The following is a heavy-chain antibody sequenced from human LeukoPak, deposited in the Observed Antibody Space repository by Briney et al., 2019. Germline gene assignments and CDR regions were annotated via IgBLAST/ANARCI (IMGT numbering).Heavy chain of an antibody. CDR1: GGSIRNYY. Sequence: SETLSLTCSVSGGSIRNYYWSWIRQPPGRGLEWIGYIYYSGTTNYNASLKSRVTISVDTSKNEFSLKLSSVTAADTAVYYCVRQSAATGTHWFDHWGQGTLVTVSS. V-gene: IGHV4-59*08. D-gene: IGHD6-13*01. CDR3: VRQSAATGTHWFDH. J-gene: IGHJ5*02. CDR2: IYYSGTT.